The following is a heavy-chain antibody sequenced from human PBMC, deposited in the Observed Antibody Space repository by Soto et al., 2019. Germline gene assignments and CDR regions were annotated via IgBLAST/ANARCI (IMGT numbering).Heavy chain of an antibody. J-gene: IGHJ6*02. D-gene: IGHD4-4*01. CDR2: ISGYNANT. CDR3: ARGSTHYNVDV. Sequence: QVPLVQSGGEVKKPGASVKVSCKTSGYTFTNNGINWVRQAPGQGLEWMGWISGYNANTKYAQKFQGRVTLTTDTVTSTASTGLRSLRSDDTAVFYCARGSTHYNVDVWGQGTTVTVSS. CDR1: GYTFTNNG. V-gene: IGHV1-18*04.